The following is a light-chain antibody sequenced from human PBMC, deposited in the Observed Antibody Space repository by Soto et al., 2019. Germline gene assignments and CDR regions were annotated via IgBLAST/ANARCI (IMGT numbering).Light chain of an antibody. CDR2: DSN. V-gene: IGLV1-51*01. Sequence: QSVLTQPPSVSAAPGQDVTISCSGSSSNIGNSYVSWYQQLPGTAPKLLIYDSNKRPSGIPDRFSASKSGTSASLAITGLQAEDEADYYCQSYDSTLSGSWVFGGGTKLTVL. CDR1: SSNIGNSY. CDR3: QSYDSTLSGSWV. J-gene: IGLJ3*02.